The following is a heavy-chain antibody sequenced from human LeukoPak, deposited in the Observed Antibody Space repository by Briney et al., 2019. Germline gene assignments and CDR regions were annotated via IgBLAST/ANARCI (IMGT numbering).Heavy chain of an antibody. CDR1: GVTVSSNY. V-gene: IGHV3-53*01. J-gene: IGHJ4*02. CDR3: ARDSRGGYYYDSSGYYRGWYFDY. CDR2: IYSGGST. D-gene: IGHD3-22*01. Sequence: GGSLRLSCAASGVTVSSNYMSWVRQAPGKGLEWVSVIYSGGSTYYADSVKGRFTISRDNSKNTLYLQMNGLRAEDTAVYYCARDSRGGYYYDSSGYYRGWYFDYWGQGTLVTVSS.